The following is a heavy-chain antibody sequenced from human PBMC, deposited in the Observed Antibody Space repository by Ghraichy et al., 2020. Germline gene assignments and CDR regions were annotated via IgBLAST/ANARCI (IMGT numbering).Heavy chain of an antibody. CDR3: ARSPYSSGYYYHLDY. CDR2: VNPNTGTT. CDR1: GYTFTNYY. V-gene: IGHV1-46*01. J-gene: IGHJ4*02. D-gene: IGHD3-22*01. Sequence: ASVKVSCKASGYTFTNYYLHWVRRAPGQEFEWMGIVNPNTGTTIYSQKFQGRATMTRDTSTSTVYMDLSSLRSEDTAVYYCARSPYSSGYYYHLDYWGQGTLVTVSS.